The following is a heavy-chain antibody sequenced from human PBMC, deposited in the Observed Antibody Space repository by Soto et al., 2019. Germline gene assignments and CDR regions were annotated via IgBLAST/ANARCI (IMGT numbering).Heavy chain of an antibody. Sequence: GGSLRLSCADSGFTFSSYAMSWVRQAPGKGLEWVSAISGSGGSTYYADSVKGRFTISRDNSKNTLYLQMNSLRAEDTAVYYCAKRSGVLSSSWTTYYFDYWGQGTLVTVSS. J-gene: IGHJ4*02. V-gene: IGHV3-23*01. D-gene: IGHD6-13*01. CDR2: ISGSGGST. CDR3: AKRSGVLSSSWTTYYFDY. CDR1: GFTFSSYA.